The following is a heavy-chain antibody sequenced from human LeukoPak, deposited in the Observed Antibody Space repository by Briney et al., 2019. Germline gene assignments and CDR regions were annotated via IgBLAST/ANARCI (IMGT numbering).Heavy chain of an antibody. V-gene: IGHV3-30*18. Sequence: GGSLRLSCAASGFTFSSYGMHWVRQAPGKGLEWVAVISYDGSNKYYADSVKGRFTISKDNSKNTLYLQMSRLRAEDTAVYYCAKTSDSAVAGTGSDWHFDLWGRGTLVTVSS. J-gene: IGHJ2*01. CDR2: ISYDGSNK. CDR1: GFTFSSYG. CDR3: AKTSDSAVAGTGSDWHFDL. D-gene: IGHD6-19*01.